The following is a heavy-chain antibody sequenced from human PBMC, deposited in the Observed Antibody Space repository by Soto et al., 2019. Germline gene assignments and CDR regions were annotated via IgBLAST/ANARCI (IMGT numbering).Heavy chain of an antibody. CDR1: GCTCSSFA. V-gene: IGHV3-23*01. CDR3: AKENGYSSSRFEFDY. Sequence: LRLSYTAAGCTCSSFAMSCVRQAPGKGLEWVSAISGSGGSTYYADSVKGRFTISRDNSKNTLYLQMNSLRAEDTAVYYCAKENGYSSSRFEFDYWGQRPLVTVSS. CDR2: ISGSGGST. D-gene: IGHD6-13*01. J-gene: IGHJ4*02.